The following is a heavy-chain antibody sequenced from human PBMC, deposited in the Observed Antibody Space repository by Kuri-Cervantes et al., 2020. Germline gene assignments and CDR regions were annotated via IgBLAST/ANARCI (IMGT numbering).Heavy chain of an antibody. CDR3: AKPDYGDYPNYFDS. V-gene: IGHV3-30*02. J-gene: IGHJ4*02. Sequence: GESLKISCAASGFTFSSYGMHWVRQAPGKGLEWVAFIRSDGNNKYYADSVKGRFTISRDNSKNTLYLQMNSLRVEDTAVYSCAKPDYGDYPNYFDSWGQGTLVTVSS. CDR1: GFTFSSYG. D-gene: IGHD4-17*01. CDR2: IRSDGNNK.